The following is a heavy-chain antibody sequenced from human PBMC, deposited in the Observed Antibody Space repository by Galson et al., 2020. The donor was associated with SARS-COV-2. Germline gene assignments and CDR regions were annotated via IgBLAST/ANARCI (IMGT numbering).Heavy chain of an antibody. CDR2: IYYSGST. CDR1: GGSISSSSYY. V-gene: IGHV4-39*01. J-gene: IGHJ3*02. D-gene: IGHD5-12*01. CDR3: ARGRLLVAGIIWKFRPGAAGDAFDI. Sequence: SETLSLTCTVSGGSISSSSYYWGWIRQPPGKGLEWIGSIYYSGSTYYNPSLKSRVTISVDTSKNQFSLKLSSVTAADTAVYYCARGRLLVAGIIWKFRPGAAGDAFDIWGQGTMVTVSS.